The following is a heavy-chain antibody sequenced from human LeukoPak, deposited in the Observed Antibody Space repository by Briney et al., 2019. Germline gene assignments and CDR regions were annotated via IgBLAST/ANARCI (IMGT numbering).Heavy chain of an antibody. D-gene: IGHD4-17*01. J-gene: IGHJ4*02. CDR3: ARGSHETTVTMLSYFDY. Sequence: GGSLRLSCAASGFTFSSYAMHWVRQAPGKGLEYVSAISSNGGSTYYANSVKGRFTISRDNSKNTLYLQMGSLRAEDMAVYYCARGSHETTVTMLSYFDYWGQGTLVTVSS. CDR2: ISSNGGST. CDR1: GFTFSSYA. V-gene: IGHV3-64*01.